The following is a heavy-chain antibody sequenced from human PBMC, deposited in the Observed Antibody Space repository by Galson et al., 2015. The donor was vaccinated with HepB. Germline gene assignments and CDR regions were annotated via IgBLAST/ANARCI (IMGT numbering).Heavy chain of an antibody. D-gene: IGHD6-19*01. J-gene: IGHJ5*02. Sequence: SLRLSCAASGFTFSSYGMHWVRQAPGKGLEWVAVIWYDGSNKYYADSVKGRFTISRDNSKNTLYLQMNSLRAEDTAVYYCARGGVQGWSLGGWFDPWGQGTLVTVSS. CDR2: IWYDGSNK. CDR1: GFTFSSYG. V-gene: IGHV3-33*08. CDR3: ARGGVQGWSLGGWFDP.